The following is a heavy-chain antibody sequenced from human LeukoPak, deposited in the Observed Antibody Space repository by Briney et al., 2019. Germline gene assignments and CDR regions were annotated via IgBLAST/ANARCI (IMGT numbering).Heavy chain of an antibody. CDR2: MNPNSGNT. CDR3: ARMVRALRYFDWLSQAPHAFDI. V-gene: IGHV1-8*03. D-gene: IGHD3-9*01. Sequence: ASVKVSCKASGYTFTSYDINWVRQATGQGLEWMGWMNPNSGNTGYAQKFQGRVTITRNSSISTAYMELSSLRSEDTAVYYCARMVRALRYFDWLSQAPHAFDIWGQGTLVTVSS. J-gene: IGHJ3*02. CDR1: GYTFTSYD.